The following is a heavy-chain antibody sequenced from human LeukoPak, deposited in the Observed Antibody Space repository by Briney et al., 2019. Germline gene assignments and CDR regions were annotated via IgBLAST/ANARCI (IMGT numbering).Heavy chain of an antibody. CDR3: AHRRVDSSEPEYYFDY. CDR2: IYWDDDK. Sequence: ESGPTLVKPTQTLTLTCTFSGFSLSTSGVGVGWIRQPPGKALEWLALIYWDDDKRYSPSLKSRLTITKDTSKNQVVLTMTNMDPVDTATYYCAHRRVDSSEPEYYFDYWGQGTLVTVSS. CDR1: GFSLSTSGVG. V-gene: IGHV2-5*02. D-gene: IGHD6-25*01. J-gene: IGHJ4*02.